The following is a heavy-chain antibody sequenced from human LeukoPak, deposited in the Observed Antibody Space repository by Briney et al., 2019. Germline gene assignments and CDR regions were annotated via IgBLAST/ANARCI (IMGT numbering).Heavy chain of an antibody. D-gene: IGHD3-3*01. CDR3: ARGSFGVDTQTGEGWNY. J-gene: IGHJ4*02. Sequence: SVKVSCKASGGTFSSYAISWVRQAPGQGLEWMGGIIPIFGTANYAQKFQGRVTITADESTSTAYMELSSLRSEDTAVYYCARGSFGVDTQTGEGWNYWGQGTLVTVSP. CDR1: GGTFSSYA. CDR2: IIPIFGTA. V-gene: IGHV1-69*13.